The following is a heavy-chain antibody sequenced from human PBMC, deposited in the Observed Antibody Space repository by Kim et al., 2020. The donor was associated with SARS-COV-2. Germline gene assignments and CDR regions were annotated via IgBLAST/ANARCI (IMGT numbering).Heavy chain of an antibody. CDR1: GFTFSSYG. CDR3: ARGNGDDDAFDI. Sequence: GGSLRLSCAASGFTFSSYGMHWVRQAPGKGLEWVAVIWYDGSNKYYADSVKGRFTISRDNSKNTLYLQMNSLRAEDTAVYYCARGNGDDDAFDIWGQGTMVTVSS. V-gene: IGHV3-33*01. D-gene: IGHD4-17*01. J-gene: IGHJ3*02. CDR2: IWYDGSNK.